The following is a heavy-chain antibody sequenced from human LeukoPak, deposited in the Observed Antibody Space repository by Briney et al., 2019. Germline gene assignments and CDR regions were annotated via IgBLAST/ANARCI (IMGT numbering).Heavy chain of an antibody. Sequence: SETLSLTCTVSGGSISSYYWSWIRQAPGKGLEFIGFIYNGGNTNYNPSLKSRATISVDTSNNQFSLRLTSVTAADTAMYYCAAGPWELDFWGQGTLVTVSS. J-gene: IGHJ4*02. CDR1: GGSISSYY. CDR3: AAGPWELDF. CDR2: IYNGGNT. V-gene: IGHV4-4*09. D-gene: IGHD1-26*01.